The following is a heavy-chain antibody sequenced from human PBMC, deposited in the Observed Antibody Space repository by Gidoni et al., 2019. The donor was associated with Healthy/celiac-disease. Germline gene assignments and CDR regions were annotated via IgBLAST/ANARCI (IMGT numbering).Heavy chain of an antibody. V-gene: IGHV4-31*03. CDR3: ARRSMQLWANP. Sequence: QVQLQESGPGLVKPSQTLSLTFTFSGGSISSGGYYWSWIRQHPGKGLEWIGYIYYSGSTYYNPSLKSRVTISVDTSKNQFSLKLSSVTAADTAVYYCARRSMQLWANPWGQGTLVTVSS. J-gene: IGHJ5*02. D-gene: IGHD5-18*01. CDR1: GGSISSGGYY. CDR2: IYYSGST.